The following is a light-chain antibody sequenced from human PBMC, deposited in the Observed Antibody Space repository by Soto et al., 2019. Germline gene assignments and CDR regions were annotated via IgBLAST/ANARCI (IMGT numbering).Light chain of an antibody. CDR2: DVS. J-gene: IGLJ1*01. CDR1: SSDVGNYNY. Sequence: QSALTQPASVSGSPGQSITISCTGTSSDVGNYNYVSWYQQHPGKAPKLMIYDVSYRPSGVSNRFFGSKSGNTASLTISGLQAEDEADYYCNSYTGSSTPYVFGTGTKVTVL. V-gene: IGLV2-14*01. CDR3: NSYTGSSTPYV.